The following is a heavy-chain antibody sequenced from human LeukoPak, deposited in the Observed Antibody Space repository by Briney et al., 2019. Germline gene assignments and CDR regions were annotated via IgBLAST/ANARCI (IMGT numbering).Heavy chain of an antibody. J-gene: IGHJ3*02. CDR1: GGSFSGYY. D-gene: IGHD3-22*01. CDR3: ARDYYYDSSAYFDAFDI. V-gene: IGHV4-34*01. Sequence: SETLSLTCAVYGGSFSGYYWSWIRQPPGKGLEWIGEINHSGNTNYNPSLKSRVTISVDMSKNQFSLKLSSVTAADTAVYYCARDYYYDSSAYFDAFDIWGQGTMVTVSS. CDR2: INHSGNT.